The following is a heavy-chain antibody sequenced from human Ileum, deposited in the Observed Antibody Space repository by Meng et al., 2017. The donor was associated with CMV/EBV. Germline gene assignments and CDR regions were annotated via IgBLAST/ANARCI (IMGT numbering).Heavy chain of an antibody. V-gene: IGHV3-30*02. CDR1: GFTFSSYG. J-gene: IGHJ6*02. CDR2: IRYDGSNQ. CDR3: ARHAGGWRGMDV. Sequence: GGSLRLSCAASGFTFSSYGMHWARQAPGKGLQWVAFIRYDGSNQYYADSVKGRFTISRDNSNNTLYLQMHSLTVEETAVYYCARHAGGWRGMDVWGQGTTVTVSS. D-gene: IGHD6-19*01.